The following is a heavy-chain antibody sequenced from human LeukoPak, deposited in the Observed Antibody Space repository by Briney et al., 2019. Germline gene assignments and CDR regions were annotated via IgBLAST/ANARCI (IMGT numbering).Heavy chain of an antibody. CDR2: IIPIFGTA. CDR3: ARGYGNYYYYYYMDV. V-gene: IGHV1-69*01. Sequence: SVKVSCKASGGTFSSYAISWVRQAPGQGLEWMGGIIPIFGTANYAQKFQGRVTITADESTSTTYMELSSLRSEDTAVCYCARGYGNYYYYYYMDVWGKGTTVTVSS. J-gene: IGHJ6*03. D-gene: IGHD1-14*01. CDR1: GGTFSSYA.